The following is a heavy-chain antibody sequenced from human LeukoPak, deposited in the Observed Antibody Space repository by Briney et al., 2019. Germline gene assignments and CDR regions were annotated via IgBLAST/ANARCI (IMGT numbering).Heavy chain of an antibody. Sequence: GGSLRLSCAASGFTFSDYYMSWIRQAPGKGLEWVSYISSSGSTIYYADSVKGRFTISRDNAKNSLYLQMNSLRAEDTAVYYCARDAEVGTLFGVLSRYNWFDPWGQGALVTVSS. D-gene: IGHD3-3*01. J-gene: IGHJ5*02. CDR1: GFTFSDYY. V-gene: IGHV3-11*04. CDR2: ISSSGSTI. CDR3: ARDAEVGTLFGVLSRYNWFDP.